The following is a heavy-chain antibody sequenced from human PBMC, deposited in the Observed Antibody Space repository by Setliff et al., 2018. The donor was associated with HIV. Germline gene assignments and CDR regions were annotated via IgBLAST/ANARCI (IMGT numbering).Heavy chain of an antibody. CDR2: IYYSGST. V-gene: IGHV4-39*01. J-gene: IGHJ3*01. CDR3: ARQF. Sequence: PSETLSLTCTVSGGSITTSTFYWGWIRQPPGKGLEWIGSIYYSGSTYYNPSLKSRLTITQHTSKNHFSLSLSSVTAADTAVYYCARQFWGQGTMVTVSS. CDR1: GGSITTSTFY.